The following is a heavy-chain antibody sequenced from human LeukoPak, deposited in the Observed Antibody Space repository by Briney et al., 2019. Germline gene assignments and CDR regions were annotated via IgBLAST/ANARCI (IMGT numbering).Heavy chain of an antibody. V-gene: IGHV3-30*18. CDR3: AKGRTEGVITTPIDY. CDR2: ISYDGSNK. D-gene: IGHD3-22*01. J-gene: IGHJ4*02. CDR1: GFTFSSCG. Sequence: GGSLRLSCAASGFTFSSCGMHWVRQAPGKGLEWVAVISYDGSNKYYADSVKGRFTISRDNSKNTLYLQMNSLRAEDTAVYYCAKGRTEGVITTPIDYWGQGTLVTVSS.